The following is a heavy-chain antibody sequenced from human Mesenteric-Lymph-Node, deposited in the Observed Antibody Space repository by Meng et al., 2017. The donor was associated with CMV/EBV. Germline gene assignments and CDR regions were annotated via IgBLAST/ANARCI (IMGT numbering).Heavy chain of an antibody. CDR3: ARDGTGGYHYYYAMDV. J-gene: IGHJ6*02. D-gene: IGHD1-14*01. Sequence: GESLKISCAASGFTFSSYAMHWVRQAPGKGLEWVAVISYDGSNKYYADSVKGRFTISRDNAKNSLYLQMNSLRVEDTAVYFCARDGTGGYHYYYAMDVWGQGTTVTVSS. CDR2: ISYDGSNK. V-gene: IGHV3-30*04. CDR1: GFTFSSYA.